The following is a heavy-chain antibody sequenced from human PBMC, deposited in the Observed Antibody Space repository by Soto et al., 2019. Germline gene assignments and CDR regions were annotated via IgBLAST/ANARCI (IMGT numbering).Heavy chain of an antibody. CDR1: GFTFSSYA. CDR2: ISGSGGST. J-gene: IGHJ6*02. D-gene: IGHD1-7*01. V-gene: IGHV3-23*01. Sequence: GGSLRLSCAASGFTFSSYAMSWVRQAPGKGLEWVSAISGSGGSTYYADSVKGRFTISRDNSKNTLYLQMNSLRAEDTAVYYCAKSVLNWNYAGPYYYYGMDVWGQGTTVTVSS. CDR3: AKSVLNWNYAGPYYYYGMDV.